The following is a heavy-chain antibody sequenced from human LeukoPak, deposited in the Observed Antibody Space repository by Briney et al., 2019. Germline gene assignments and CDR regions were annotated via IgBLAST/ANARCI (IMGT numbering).Heavy chain of an antibody. Sequence: SETLSLTCAVYGGSFSGYYWSWIRQPPGKGLEWIGEINHSGSTNYNPSLKSRVTISVDTSKNQFSLKLSSVTAADTAVYYCARVFVDTAMVRVGIFDYWGQGTLVTVSS. CDR2: INHSGST. CDR1: GGSFSGYY. D-gene: IGHD5-18*01. CDR3: ARVFVDTAMVRVGIFDY. V-gene: IGHV4-34*01. J-gene: IGHJ4*02.